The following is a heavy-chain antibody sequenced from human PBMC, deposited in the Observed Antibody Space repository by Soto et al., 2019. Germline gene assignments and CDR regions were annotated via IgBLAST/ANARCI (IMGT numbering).Heavy chain of an antibody. V-gene: IGHV3-21*01. CDR2: ISSSSSYI. J-gene: IGHJ3*02. CDR1: GFTFSSYS. Sequence: GGSLRLSCAASGFTFSSYSMNWVRQAPGKGLEWVSSISSSSSYIYYADSVKGRFTISRDNAKNSLYPQMNSLRAEDTAVYYCARVGSSAVLDAFDIWGQGTMVTVSS. D-gene: IGHD6-6*01. CDR3: ARVGSSAVLDAFDI.